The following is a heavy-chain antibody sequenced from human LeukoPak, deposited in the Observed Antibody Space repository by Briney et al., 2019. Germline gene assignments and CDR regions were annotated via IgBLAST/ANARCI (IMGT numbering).Heavy chain of an antibody. V-gene: IGHV4-61*05. J-gene: IGHJ5*02. CDR2: IYYSGST. Sequence: SETLSLTCTVSGGSISSSSYYWGWIRQPPGKGLEWIGYIYYSGSTNYNPSLKSRVTISVDTSKNQFSLKLSSVTAADTAVYYCARATGDYASLRFDPWGQGTLVTVSS. CDR3: ARATGDYASLRFDP. CDR1: GGSISSSSYY. D-gene: IGHD4-17*01.